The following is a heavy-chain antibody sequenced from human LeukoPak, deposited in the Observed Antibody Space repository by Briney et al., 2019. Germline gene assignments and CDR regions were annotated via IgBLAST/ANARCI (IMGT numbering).Heavy chain of an antibody. CDR3: ARTFTAAARGYSYGESFDY. J-gene: IGHJ4*02. CDR2: IYYSGST. D-gene: IGHD5-18*01. CDR1: GGSISSYY. V-gene: IGHV4-59*01. Sequence: PSETLSLTCTVSGGSISSYYWSWIRQPPGKGLEWIGYIYYSGSTNYSPSLKSRVTISVDTSKNQFSLKLSSVTAADTAVYYCARTFTAAARGYSYGESFDYWGQGTLVTVSS.